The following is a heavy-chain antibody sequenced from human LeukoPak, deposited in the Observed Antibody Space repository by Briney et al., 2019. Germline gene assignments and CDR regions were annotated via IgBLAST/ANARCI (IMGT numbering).Heavy chain of an antibody. CDR1: GLTFTTYA. J-gene: IGHJ4*02. D-gene: IGHD3-10*01. CDR2: ISYDESNK. V-gene: IGHV3-30-3*01. CDR3: ARGSYYYASGSYF. Sequence: GRSLRPSCAASGLTFTTYAMHWVRQAPGKGLEWVAVISYDESNKYYGDSVQGRFTISRDNSKSTLYLQMNSLRPEDTAVYYCARGSYYYASGSYFWGQGTLVTVSS.